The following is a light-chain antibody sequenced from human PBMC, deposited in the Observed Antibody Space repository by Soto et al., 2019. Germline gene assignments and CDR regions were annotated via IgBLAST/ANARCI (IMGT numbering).Light chain of an antibody. Sequence: QSALTQPPSASGSPGQSVTISCTGTSSDVGGYNYVSWYQQHPGKAPKLMIYEVIKRPPGVPDRFSGSKSGNTASLTVSGLQAEDEADYYCSSYADSNNFEVFGGGTKLTVL. CDR1: SSDVGGYNY. J-gene: IGLJ2*01. CDR3: SSYADSNNFEV. V-gene: IGLV2-8*01. CDR2: EVI.